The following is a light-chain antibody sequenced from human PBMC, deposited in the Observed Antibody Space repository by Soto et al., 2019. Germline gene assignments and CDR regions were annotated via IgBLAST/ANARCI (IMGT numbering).Light chain of an antibody. J-gene: IGLJ1*01. CDR3: SSYTSSSPPDYV. Sequence: QSALTQPASVSGSPGQSSTISCIGTSSDVGGYNYISWYQQHPGKAPKLMIFDVSNRPSGVSNRFSGSKSGNTASLTISGLQAEDEADYYCSSYTSSSPPDYVFGTGTKLTVL. V-gene: IGLV2-14*03. CDR2: DVS. CDR1: SSDVGGYNY.